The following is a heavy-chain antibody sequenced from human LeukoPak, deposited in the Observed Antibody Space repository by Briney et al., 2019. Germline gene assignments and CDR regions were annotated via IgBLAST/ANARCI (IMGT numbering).Heavy chain of an antibody. D-gene: IGHD3-3*01. J-gene: IGHJ4*02. CDR2: INHSGST. Sequence: SETLSLTCAVYGGSFSGYYWSWIRQPPGKGLEWIGEINHSGSTNYNPSLKSRVTISVDTSKNQFSLKLSSMTAADTAVYYCARGEAAYDFWSGDLDYWGQGTLVTVSS. V-gene: IGHV4-34*01. CDR3: ARGEAAYDFWSGDLDY. CDR1: GGSFSGYY.